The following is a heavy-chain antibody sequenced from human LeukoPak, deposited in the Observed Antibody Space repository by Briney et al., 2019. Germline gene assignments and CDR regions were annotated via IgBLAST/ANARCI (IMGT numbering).Heavy chain of an antibody. Sequence: GGSLRLSCAASGFTFSSYAMSWVRQAPGKGLEWVSAISGSGGSTYYADSVKGRFTISRDNSKNTLYLQMNSLRAEDTAVYYCARDLVQRDRYMDVWGKGTTVTVSS. CDR1: GFTFSSYA. CDR3: ARDLVQRDRYMDV. V-gene: IGHV3-23*01. J-gene: IGHJ6*03. D-gene: IGHD2-2*01. CDR2: ISGSGGST.